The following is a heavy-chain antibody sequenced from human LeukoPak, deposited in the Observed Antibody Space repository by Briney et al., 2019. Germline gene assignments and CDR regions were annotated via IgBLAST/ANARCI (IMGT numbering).Heavy chain of an antibody. J-gene: IGHJ4*02. CDR1: GYTLTELS. Sequence: ASVKVSCKVSGYTLTELSMHWVRQAPGKGLEWMGGFDPEDGETIYAQKFQGRVTMTEDTSTDTAYMELSSLRSEDTAVYYCARSRYSGSYHEYYFDYWGQGTLVTVSS. D-gene: IGHD1-26*01. V-gene: IGHV1-24*01. CDR3: ARSRYSGSYHEYYFDY. CDR2: FDPEDGET.